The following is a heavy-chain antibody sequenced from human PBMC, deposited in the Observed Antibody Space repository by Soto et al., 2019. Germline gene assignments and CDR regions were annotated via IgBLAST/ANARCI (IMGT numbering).Heavy chain of an antibody. CDR3: ARHQSSLIQLWHN. CDR2: IDPSDSFS. V-gene: IGHV5-10-1*01. CDR1: GYSFANFW. J-gene: IGHJ4*02. Sequence: LKISCEGSGYSFANFWISWVRQKPGKGLEWMGRIDPSDSFSNYNPSFQGHVTISADKSINTVYLEWSSLKASDTGLYYCARHQSSLIQLWHNWGQGTLVTVSS. D-gene: IGHD1-1*01.